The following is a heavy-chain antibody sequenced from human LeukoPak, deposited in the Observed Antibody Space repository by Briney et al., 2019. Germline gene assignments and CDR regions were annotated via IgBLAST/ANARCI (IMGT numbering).Heavy chain of an antibody. J-gene: IGHJ5*02. V-gene: IGHV1-69*06. CDR2: IIPIFDTA. CDR3: ARVVKSPAITMVRGVTPSNWFDP. CDR1: GGTISSYA. D-gene: IGHD3-10*01. Sequence: SVKVSCKASGGTISSYAISWVRQAPGQGLEWMGGIIPIFDTANYAQKFQGRVTITADKSTSTAYMELSSLRSEDTAVYYCARVVKSPAITMVRGVTPSNWFDPWGQGTLVTVSS.